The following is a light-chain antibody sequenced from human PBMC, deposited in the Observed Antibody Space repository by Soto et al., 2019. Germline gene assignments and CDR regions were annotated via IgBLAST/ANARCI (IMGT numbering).Light chain of an antibody. Sequence: EIVLTQSPVTLSLSPGERATLSCRASQSVSRYLAWYQQKPGQPPRLLIYDASKRATGVPARFSGSGSGTDFTLSISSLEPEDFAVYYCKQRSDWPLTFGGGTDVE. CDR3: KQRSDWPLT. V-gene: IGKV3-11*01. J-gene: IGKJ4*01. CDR1: QSVSRY. CDR2: DAS.